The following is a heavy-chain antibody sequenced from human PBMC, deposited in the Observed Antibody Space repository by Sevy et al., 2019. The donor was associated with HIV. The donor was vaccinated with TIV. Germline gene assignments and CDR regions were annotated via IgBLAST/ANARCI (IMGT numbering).Heavy chain of an antibody. CDR1: GGSFSGYY. CDR2: INHSGST. J-gene: IGHJ3*02. D-gene: IGHD2-2*01. V-gene: IGHV4-34*01. CDR3: ARHCSGTSCSHAFDI. Sequence: SETRSLTCAVYGGSFSGYYWSWIHQPPGKGLEWIGEINHSGSTNYNPSLKSRVTISVDTSKNQFSLKLSSVTAADTAVYYCARHCSGTSCSHAFDIWGQGTMVTVSS.